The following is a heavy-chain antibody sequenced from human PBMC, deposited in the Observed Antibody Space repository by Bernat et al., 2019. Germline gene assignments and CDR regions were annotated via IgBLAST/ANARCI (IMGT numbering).Heavy chain of an antibody. J-gene: IGHJ4*02. CDR2: IKQDGSEK. CDR1: GFTFSSYW. CDR3: AREGDLYFDWSRLYCLDY. Sequence: EVQLVESGGGLVQPGGSLRLSCAASGFTFSSYWMSWVRQAPGKGLEWLANIKQDGSEKFYVDSVKGRFTISRDNAKNSLYLQMNSLRAEDTAVYYCAREGDLYFDWSRLYCLDYWGQGTLVTVSS. V-gene: IGHV3-7*01. D-gene: IGHD3-9*01.